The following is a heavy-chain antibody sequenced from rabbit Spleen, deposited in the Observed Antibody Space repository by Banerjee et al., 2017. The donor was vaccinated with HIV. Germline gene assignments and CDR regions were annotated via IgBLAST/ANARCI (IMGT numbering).Heavy chain of an antibody. CDR2: INTATGKP. CDR3: ARDLPGVIGWNFNL. V-gene: IGHV1S45*01. D-gene: IGHD1-1*01. J-gene: IGHJ4*01. CDR1: GFSFSDRDV. Sequence: QEQLEESGGGLVKPEGSLTLTCKASGFSFSDRDVMCWVRQAPGKGLEWIACINTATGKPVYATWAKGRFTISRTSSPSVTLQMTSLTAADTATYFCARDLPGVIGWNFNLWGPGTLVTVS.